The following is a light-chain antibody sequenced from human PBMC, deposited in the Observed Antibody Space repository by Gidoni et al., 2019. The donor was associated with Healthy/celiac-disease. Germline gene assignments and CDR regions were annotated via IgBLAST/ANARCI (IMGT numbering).Light chain of an antibody. J-gene: IGKJ2*01. CDR2: GAS. Sequence: EIVMTQSPATLSVSPGERATLSCSASQSVSSNLAWYQQKPGQAPRLLTYGASTRATGIPARVSGSGSGTEFTLTISSLQSEDFAVYDCQQYNNWPPYTFXQXTKLEIK. V-gene: IGKV3-15*01. CDR3: QQYNNWPPYT. CDR1: QSVSSN.